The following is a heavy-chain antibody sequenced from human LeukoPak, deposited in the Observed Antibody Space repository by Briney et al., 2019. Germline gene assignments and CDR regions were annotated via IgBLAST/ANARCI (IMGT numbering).Heavy chain of an antibody. Sequence: ASVKVSCKASGGTFSSYAISWVRQAPGQGLEWMGGIIPIFGTANYAQKFQGRVTMTTDTSTSTAYMELRSLRSDDTAVYYCARDLHRVVVRGVPHYYYYMDVWGKGTTVTISS. D-gene: IGHD3-10*01. CDR3: ARDLHRVVVRGVPHYYYYMDV. V-gene: IGHV1-69*05. CDR1: GGTFSSYA. CDR2: IIPIFGTA. J-gene: IGHJ6*03.